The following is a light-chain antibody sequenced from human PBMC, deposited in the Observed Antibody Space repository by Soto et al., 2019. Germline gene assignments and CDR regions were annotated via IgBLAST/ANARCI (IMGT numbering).Light chain of an antibody. J-gene: IGKJ1*01. Sequence: IQMTQSPSSVSASIGDRVTITCRASQDVSSWLAWYQQKPGKAPRLLIYAASTLESAVPPRFSGSGSGSDFTLTIANLQPVDFAVYYFQQASAFPPTFGQGTKIEV. CDR3: QQASAFPPT. CDR1: QDVSSW. CDR2: AAS. V-gene: IGKV1-12*01.